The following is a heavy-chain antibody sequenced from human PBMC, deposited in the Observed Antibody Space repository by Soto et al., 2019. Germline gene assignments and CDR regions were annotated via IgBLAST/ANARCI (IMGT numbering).Heavy chain of an antibody. D-gene: IGHD3-3*01. CDR3: ARGSITIFGVVIITTSYYGMDV. V-gene: IGHV6-1*01. CDR2: TYYRSKWYN. CDR1: GDIVSSNSAA. Sequence: QTLSLTCAISGDIVSSNSAAWNWIRQSPSRGLEWLGRTYYRSKWYNDYAVSVKSRITINPDTSKNQFSLQLNSVTPEDTAVYYCARGSITIFGVVIITTSYYGMDVWGQGTTVTVSS. J-gene: IGHJ6*02.